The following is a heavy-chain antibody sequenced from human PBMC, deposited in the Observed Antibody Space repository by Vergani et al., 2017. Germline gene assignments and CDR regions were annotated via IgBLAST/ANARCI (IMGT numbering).Heavy chain of an antibody. CDR1: GGSFSGYY. D-gene: IGHD2-21*01. CDR2: INHSGST. Sequence: QVQLQQWGAGLLKPSETLSLTCAVYGGSFSGYYWSWIRQPPGKGLEWIGEINHSGSTNYNPSLKSRVTISVDTSKNQFSLKLSSVTAADTAVYYCARGIPPLPPYCGGDCYFYYMDVWGKGTTVTVSS. V-gene: IGHV4-34*01. CDR3: ARGIPPLPPYCGGDCYFYYMDV. J-gene: IGHJ6*03.